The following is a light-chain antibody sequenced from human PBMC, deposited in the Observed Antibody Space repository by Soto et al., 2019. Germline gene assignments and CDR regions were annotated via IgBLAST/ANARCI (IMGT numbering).Light chain of an antibody. J-gene: IGKJ5*01. Sequence: EVVLKHSPAALSLSHGERSTLSCRASQSVSSYLAWYQQKPGQAHRLLIYDASTRATGISARFSGSGSGTEFTLTISSLQSEDCAVYFCQPYHNWPITFGEGTRLEIK. CDR1: QSVSSY. CDR3: QPYHNWPIT. CDR2: DAS. V-gene: IGKV3-15*01.